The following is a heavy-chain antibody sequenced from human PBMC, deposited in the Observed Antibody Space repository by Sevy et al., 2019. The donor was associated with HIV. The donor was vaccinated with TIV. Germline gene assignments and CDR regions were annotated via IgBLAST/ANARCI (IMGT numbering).Heavy chain of an antibody. J-gene: IGHJ4*02. CDR3: ARGNYYGSGSFGH. Sequence: SETLSLTCAVYGGSFSGYYWSWIRQPPGKGLEWIGEINHSGSTNYNPSLKSLVTISVDTYKNQFSLKLNSVTAADTPEYYCARGNYYGSGSFGHWGQGTLVTVSS. CDR1: GGSFSGYY. CDR2: INHSGST. V-gene: IGHV4-34*01. D-gene: IGHD3-10*01.